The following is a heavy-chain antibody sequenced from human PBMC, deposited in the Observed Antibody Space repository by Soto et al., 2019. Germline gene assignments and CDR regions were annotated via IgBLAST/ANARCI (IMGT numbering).Heavy chain of an antibody. CDR1: GGSISSSSYY. Sequence: PSETLSLTCTVSGGSISSSSYYWGWIRQPPGKGLEWIGSIYYSGSTYYNPSLKSRVTISVDTSKNQFSLKLSSVTAADTAVYYCARLCGFLEWLPCYGMDVWGQGTTVTVSS. V-gene: IGHV4-39*01. J-gene: IGHJ6*02. CDR2: IYYSGST. CDR3: ARLCGFLEWLPCYGMDV. D-gene: IGHD3-3*01.